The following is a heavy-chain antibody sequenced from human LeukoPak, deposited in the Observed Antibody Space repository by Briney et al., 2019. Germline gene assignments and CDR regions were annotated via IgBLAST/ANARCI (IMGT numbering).Heavy chain of an antibody. Sequence: GGSLRLSCAASGFTFSNSWMSWVRQAPGKGLEWVANIKQDGSEKYYVDSVKGRFTISRDNAKNSLYLQMNSLRAEDTAVYYCASASPYYYGIDVWGQGTTVTVSS. CDR1: GFTFSNSW. J-gene: IGHJ6*02. V-gene: IGHV3-7*01. CDR2: IKQDGSEK. CDR3: ASASPYYYGIDV.